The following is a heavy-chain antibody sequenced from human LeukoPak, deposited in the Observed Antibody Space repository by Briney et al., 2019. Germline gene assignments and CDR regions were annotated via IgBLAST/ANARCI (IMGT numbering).Heavy chain of an antibody. Sequence: SETLSLTCTVSGGSISSYYWSWIRQPPGKGLEWIGYIYYSGSTNYNPSLKSLFTISVDTSKNQFSLKLSAVTAADTAGYYCARGRRAFDYWGQGTLVTVSS. CDR1: GGSISSYY. J-gene: IGHJ4*02. V-gene: IGHV4-59*01. CDR2: IYYSGST. CDR3: ARGRRAFDY. D-gene: IGHD3-10*01.